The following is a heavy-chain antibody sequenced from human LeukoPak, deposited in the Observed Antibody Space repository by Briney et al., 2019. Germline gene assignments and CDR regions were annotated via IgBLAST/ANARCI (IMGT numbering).Heavy chain of an antibody. CDR3: ARADTVTTKFDY. CDR1: GYTFTSYG. D-gene: IGHD4-17*01. V-gene: IGHV1-18*01. J-gene: IGHJ4*02. Sequence: ASVKVSCKASGYTFTSYGISWVRQAPGQGLEWMGWISAYNANTNYAQKLQGRVTMTTDTSTSTAYMELRSLRSDDTAVYYCARADTVTTKFDYWGQGTLVTVSS. CDR2: ISAYNANT.